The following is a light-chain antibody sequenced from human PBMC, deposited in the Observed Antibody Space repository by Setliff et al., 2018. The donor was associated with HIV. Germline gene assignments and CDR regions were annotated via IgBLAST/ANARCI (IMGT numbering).Light chain of an antibody. CDR3: ASYTGTSTPYV. J-gene: IGLJ1*01. CDR2: DVS. Sequence: QSALTQPASVSGSPGQSITISCTGSSSDVGTYDYVSWYQQHPGKAHKLLIYDVSERPSGVSSHFSGSKSGNTASLTISGLQVEDEGDYYCASYTGTSTPYVFGSGTKVTV. CDR1: SSDVGTYDY. V-gene: IGLV2-14*03.